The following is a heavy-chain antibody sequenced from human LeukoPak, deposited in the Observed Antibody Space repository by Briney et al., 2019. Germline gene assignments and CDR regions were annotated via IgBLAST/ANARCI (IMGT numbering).Heavy chain of an antibody. J-gene: IGHJ6*03. Sequence: SETLSLTCTVSGGSISSGDYYWSWIRQPPGKGLEWIGYIYYSGSTYYNPSLKNRVTISVDTSKNQFSLKLSSVTAADTAVYYCARGGSSGLYYYYYMDVWGKGTTVTVSS. CDR2: IYYSGST. CDR3: ARGGSSGLYYYYYMDV. CDR1: GGSISSGDYY. D-gene: IGHD3-10*01. V-gene: IGHV4-30-4*08.